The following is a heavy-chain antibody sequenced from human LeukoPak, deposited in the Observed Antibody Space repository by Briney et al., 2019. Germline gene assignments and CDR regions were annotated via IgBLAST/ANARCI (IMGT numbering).Heavy chain of an antibody. V-gene: IGHV4-59*01. J-gene: IGHJ4*02. CDR1: GGSISTYY. CDR2: IYYIGST. CDR3: ARLSGYSSGHYYSDY. Sequence: PSETLSLTCNVSGGSISTYYWSWIRQSPGKGLEWIGNIYYIGSTNYNPSLQSRVTMSVDTSKNQFSLNLSSVTAADTAVYYCARLSGYSSGHYYSDYWGQGTLVTVSS. D-gene: IGHD3-22*01.